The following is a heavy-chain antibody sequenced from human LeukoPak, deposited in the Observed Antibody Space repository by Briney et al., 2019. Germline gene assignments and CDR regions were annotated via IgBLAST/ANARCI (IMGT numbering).Heavy chain of an antibody. CDR2: IYAGDSQT. CDR3: ARLVDSYGYSSY. CDR1: GYSFTDYW. D-gene: IGHD5-18*01. V-gene: IGHV5-51*01. Sequence: GESLKISCKGSGYSFTDYWIAWVRQMPGKGLEWVGIIYAGDSQTRYSPSFQGQVTISADKSINTAYLQWSSLKASDTAMYYCARLVDSYGYSSYWGQGTLVTVSS. J-gene: IGHJ4*02.